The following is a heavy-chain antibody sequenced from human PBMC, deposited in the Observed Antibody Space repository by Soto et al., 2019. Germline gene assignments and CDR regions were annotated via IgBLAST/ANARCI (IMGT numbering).Heavy chain of an antibody. D-gene: IGHD3-10*02. V-gene: IGHV1-69*12. CDR2: IIPIFGTA. CDR3: ARVSRSAAPEYHVLGGVSDYRMAV. Sequence: QVQLVQSGAEVKKPGSSVKVSCKASGGTFSSYAISWVRQAPGQGLEWMGGIIPIFGTANYAQKFQGRVTITAQYPPSEDIVVQGSLSSGVMAVYSSARVSRSAAPEYHVLGGVSDYRMAVWGQGTTVTVS. CDR1: GGTFSSYA. J-gene: IGHJ6*02.